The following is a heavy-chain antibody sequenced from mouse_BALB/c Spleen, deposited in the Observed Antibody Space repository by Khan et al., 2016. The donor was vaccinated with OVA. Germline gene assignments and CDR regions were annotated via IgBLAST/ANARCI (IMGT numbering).Heavy chain of an antibody. CDR1: GYTFSSYT. CDR3: AGAVYDCRSTWLAQ. Sequence: VQLQQSAAELLRPGASVKMSCKASGYTFSSYTMHWVKQRPGQGLEWIGNINPSSGYTEYNQSFKDKTTLTADKSSSTAYMQLSSLTSEDSAVYYCAGAVYDCRSTWLAQWGQGTLVTVS. V-gene: IGHV1-4*02. CDR2: INPSSGYT. J-gene: IGHJ3*01. D-gene: IGHD1-1*01.